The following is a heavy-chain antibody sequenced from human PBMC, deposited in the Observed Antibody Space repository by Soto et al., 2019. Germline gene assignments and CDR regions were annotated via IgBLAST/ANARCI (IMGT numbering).Heavy chain of an antibody. Sequence: GGSLRLSCAASGFTFSSFAMNWVRQAPGKGLEWVSSISSTTNYKYYAVSFKARFTISRDDAKNSLYLQMSSLRAEDTAVYYCARESVGEGLDYWGPGTLVTVSS. CDR1: GFTFSSFA. CDR3: ARESVGEGLDY. J-gene: IGHJ4*02. D-gene: IGHD1-26*01. CDR2: ISSTTNYK. V-gene: IGHV3-21*01.